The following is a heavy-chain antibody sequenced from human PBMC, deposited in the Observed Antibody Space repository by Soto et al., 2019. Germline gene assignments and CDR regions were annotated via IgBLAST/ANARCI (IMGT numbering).Heavy chain of an antibody. CDR1: GYTFNSYG. CDR3: AREPIAVAGTWHWFDP. D-gene: IGHD6-19*01. J-gene: IGHJ5*02. V-gene: IGHV1-18*01. Sequence: QVKLVQSGAEVKKPGASVKVSCKASGYTFNSYGISWVRQAPGQGLEWMGWISAYNGNTNSAQKLQGRGTMTTDTSTSTSYMELRSLRSDDTAVYYCAREPIAVAGTWHWFDPWGQGTLVTVSS. CDR2: ISAYNGNT.